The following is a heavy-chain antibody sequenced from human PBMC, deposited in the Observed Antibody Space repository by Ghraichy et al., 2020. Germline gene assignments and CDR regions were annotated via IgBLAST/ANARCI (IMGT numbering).Heavy chain of an antibody. CDR3: ARGYTLINWFDP. V-gene: IGHV4-4*07. CDR2: IYTSGST. D-gene: IGHD5-12*01. CDR1: GVSISSYY. Sequence: SETLSLTCTVSGVSISSYYWSWIRQPAGKGLEWIGRIYTSGSTNYNPSLKSRVTMSVDTSKNQFSLKLSSVTAADTAVYYCARGYTLINWFDPWGKGTLVTVSS. J-gene: IGHJ5*02.